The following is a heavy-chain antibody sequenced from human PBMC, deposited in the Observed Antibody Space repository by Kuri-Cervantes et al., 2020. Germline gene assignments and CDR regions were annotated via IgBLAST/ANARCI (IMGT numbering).Heavy chain of an antibody. CDR3: TTAYFDWSLYGDYFDY. D-gene: IGHD3-9*01. CDR1: GFTFSNAW. CDR2: IKSKTDGETT. V-gene: IGHV3-15*01. Sequence: GESLKISCAASGFTFSNAWMSWVRQAPGKGLEWVGRIKSKTDGETTDYAALVKGRFIISRDDSKNTLYLQMNSLKTEDTAMYYCTTAYFDWSLYGDYFDYWGQGTLVTVSS. J-gene: IGHJ4*02.